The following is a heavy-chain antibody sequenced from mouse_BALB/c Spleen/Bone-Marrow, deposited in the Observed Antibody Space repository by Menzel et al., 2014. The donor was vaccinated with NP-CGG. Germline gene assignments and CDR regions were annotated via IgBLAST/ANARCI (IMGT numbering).Heavy chain of an antibody. CDR3: TRYRYPYAMDY. CDR1: GYSFSSSW. Sequence: EVKLQESGTVLASPGASVKMSCKASGYSFSSSWMHRVKQRPGQGLEWIGATYPGNGDTSYNQKFKGKATLTAVTSANTAYMELSSLTDEDSAVYYCTRYRYPYAMDYWGQGTSVTVSS. CDR2: TYPGNGDT. J-gene: IGHJ4*01. D-gene: IGHD2-14*01. V-gene: IGHV1-5*01.